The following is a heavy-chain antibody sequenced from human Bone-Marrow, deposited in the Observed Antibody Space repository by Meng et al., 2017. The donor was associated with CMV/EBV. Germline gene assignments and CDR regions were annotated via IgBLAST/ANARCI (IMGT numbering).Heavy chain of an antibody. V-gene: IGHV1-46*01. J-gene: IGHJ5*02. CDR1: GYTFTRYF. CDR3: ARDLGGSGNDH. D-gene: IGHD3-3*01. Sequence: ASVKVSCKASGYTFTRYFLHWVRQAHGQGLEWMGIINPSGGSPTYAQEFQGRVTMTRDTSTSTIYMELGNLRSEDTAVYYCARDLGGSGNDHWGQGTLVTVDS. CDR2: INPSGGSP.